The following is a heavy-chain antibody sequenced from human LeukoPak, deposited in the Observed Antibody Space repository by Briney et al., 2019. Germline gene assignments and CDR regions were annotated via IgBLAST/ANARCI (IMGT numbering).Heavy chain of an antibody. CDR3: AKGVTVSGTGDY. V-gene: IGHV3-33*06. CDR2: IWYDGSNK. D-gene: IGHD6-19*01. J-gene: IGHJ4*02. CDR1: GFTFSTYA. Sequence: GGSLRLSCAASGFTFSTYAMHWVRQAPGKGLEWVAVIWYDGSNKYYGDSVKGRLTISRDNSKNTLFLQMNSLRVEDTAVYYCAKGVTVSGTGDYWGQGTLVTVSS.